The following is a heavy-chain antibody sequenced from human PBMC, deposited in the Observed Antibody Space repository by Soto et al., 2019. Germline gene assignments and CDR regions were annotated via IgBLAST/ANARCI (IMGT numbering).Heavy chain of an antibody. CDR3: ARVEIAAPGPFYSGMDV. Sequence: QVQLVQSGAEVKKPGASVKVSCKASGYTFTSYDINWVRQATGQGLEWMGWMNPNNGNTGYAQKCQGRVTMTRDTSISTAYMELRSLRSEDTAVYYCARVEIAAPGPFYSGMDVWGQGTTVTVSS. CDR2: MNPNNGNT. V-gene: IGHV1-8*01. J-gene: IGHJ6*02. CDR1: GYTFTSYD. D-gene: IGHD6-13*01.